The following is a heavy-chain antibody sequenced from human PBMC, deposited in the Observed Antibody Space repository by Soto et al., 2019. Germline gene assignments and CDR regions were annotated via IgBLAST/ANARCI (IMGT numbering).Heavy chain of an antibody. V-gene: IGHV3-7*05. CDR2: IKEDGSEK. J-gene: IGHJ4*02. CDR1: GFTFSGYW. CDR3: ASTRGY. Sequence: EVQLVESGGGLVQPGGSLRLSCAASGFTFSGYWMKWVRQAPGKGLEWVATIKEDGSEKYYVDSVKGRFTISRDSAKNSVPLQMNSLRVEDTAVYYCASTRGYWGQGTLVTVSS. D-gene: IGHD3-3*01.